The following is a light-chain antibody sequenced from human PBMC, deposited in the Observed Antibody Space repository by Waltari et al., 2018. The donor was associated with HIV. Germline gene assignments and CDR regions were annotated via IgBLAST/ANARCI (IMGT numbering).Light chain of an antibody. CDR1: SSDVGGSNY. Sequence: QSALTQPASVSGSPGQSITISCTGTSSDVGGSNYVSWYQQHPGKAPKLMIYDVSNRPSGVSNRFSGSKSGNTASLTISGLQAEDEADYYCSSYTSSSTVVFRGGTKLTVL. CDR2: DVS. V-gene: IGLV2-14*03. CDR3: SSYTSSSTVV. J-gene: IGLJ2*01.